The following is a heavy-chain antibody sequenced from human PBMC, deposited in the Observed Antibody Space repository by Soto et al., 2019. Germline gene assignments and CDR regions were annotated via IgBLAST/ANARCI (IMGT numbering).Heavy chain of an antibody. J-gene: IGHJ4*02. CDR2: MSHDGNIK. V-gene: IGHV3-30-3*01. CDR3: ARDIGETWRRGTEFDY. D-gene: IGHD3-16*01. Sequence: PGGSLRLSCAASGFTFSSHTMHWVRQAPGKGLEWLSLMSHDGNIKFYADSVKGRFTISRDNSKNTLYLQMNSLRAEDTSLFYCARDIGETWRRGTEFDYWGPGTFVTVSS. CDR1: GFTFSSHT.